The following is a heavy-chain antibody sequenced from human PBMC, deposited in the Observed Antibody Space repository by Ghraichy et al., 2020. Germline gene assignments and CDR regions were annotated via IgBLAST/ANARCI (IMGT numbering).Heavy chain of an antibody. V-gene: IGHV3-23*01. D-gene: IGHD4-11*01. CDR3: AKDRRTTLTTDVLYYYDGMDV. J-gene: IGHJ6*02. Sequence: GGSLRLSCAASGFIFRTYAMSWVHQAPGKGLEWVSSISASGHSTYYADSVKGRFTISRDNSKNMLYVQMNSLRAEDTAVYYCAKDRRTTLTTDVLYYYDGMDVWGQGTTVTVSS. CDR1: GFIFRTYA. CDR2: ISASGHST.